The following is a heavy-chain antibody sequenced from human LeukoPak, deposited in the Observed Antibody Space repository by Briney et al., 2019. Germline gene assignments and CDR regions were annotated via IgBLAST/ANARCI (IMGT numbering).Heavy chain of an antibody. V-gene: IGHV3-30*04. CDR1: GFTFSSYA. CDR2: ISYDGGNK. D-gene: IGHD4-23*01. Sequence: GGSLRLSCAASGFTFSSYAMYWVRQAPGKGLEWVAVISYDGGNKNYADSVKGRFTISRDNSKNTLYLQMNSLRPQDTAVYYCARGARKGDDYGGFFDYWGQGTLVTVSS. CDR3: ARGARKGDDYGGFFDY. J-gene: IGHJ4*02.